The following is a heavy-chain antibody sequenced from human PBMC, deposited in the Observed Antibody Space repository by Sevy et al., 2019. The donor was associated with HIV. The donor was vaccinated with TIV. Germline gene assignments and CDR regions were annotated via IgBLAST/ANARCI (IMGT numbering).Heavy chain of an antibody. Sequence: GGSLRLSCAASGFTFSSYGLSSYSMNWVRQAPVKGLEWVSSISSSSSYIFYADSVKGRFTISRDNAKNSVYLQMNSLRAEDTAVYYCARDRGVGTSSYGMDVWGQGTTVTVSS. J-gene: IGHJ6*02. D-gene: IGHD1-26*01. CDR3: ARDRGVGTSSYGMDV. CDR2: ISSSSSYI. V-gene: IGHV3-21*01. CDR1: GFTFSSYGLSSYS.